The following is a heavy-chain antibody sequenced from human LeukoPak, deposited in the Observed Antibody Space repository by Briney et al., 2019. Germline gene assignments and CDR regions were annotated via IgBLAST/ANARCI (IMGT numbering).Heavy chain of an antibody. Sequence: ASVKVSCKASGYTFTSYYMHWVRQAPGQGLEWMGILNPSGGSTSYAQKFQGRVTMTRDTSTSTVYMELSSLRSEDTAVYYCARDLFAYCGGDCYSPFDYWGQETLVTVSS. V-gene: IGHV1-46*03. CDR2: LNPSGGST. D-gene: IGHD2-21*01. CDR3: ARDLFAYCGGDCYSPFDY. J-gene: IGHJ4*02. CDR1: GYTFTSYY.